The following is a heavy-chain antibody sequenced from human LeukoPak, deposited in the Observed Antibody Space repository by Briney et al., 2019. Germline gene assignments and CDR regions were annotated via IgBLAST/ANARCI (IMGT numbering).Heavy chain of an antibody. CDR3: AAESLELEATNVNY. CDR2: IVVGSGNT. D-gene: IGHD1-26*01. V-gene: IGHV1-58*01. CDR1: GFTFTSSA. J-gene: IGHJ4*02. Sequence: ASVKVSCKASGFTFTSSAVQWVRQARGQRLEWIGWIVVGSGNTNYAQKFQERVTITRDMSTSTAYMELSSLRSEDTAVYYCAAESLELEATNVNYWGQGTLVTVSS.